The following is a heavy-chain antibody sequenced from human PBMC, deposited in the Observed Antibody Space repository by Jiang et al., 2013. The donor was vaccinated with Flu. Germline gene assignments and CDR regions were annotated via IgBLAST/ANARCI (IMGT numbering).Heavy chain of an antibody. D-gene: IGHD3-10*01. CDR1: GYTFTSYY. J-gene: IGHJ4*02. V-gene: IGHV1-46*03. Sequence: SGAEVKKPGASVKVSCKASGYTFTSYYMHWVRQAPGQGLEWMGIINPSGGSTSYAQKFQGRVTMTRDTSTSTVYMELSSLRSEDTAVYYCARHDVWFGESYYFDYWGQGTLVTVSS. CDR2: INPSGGST. CDR3: ARHDVWFGESYYFDY.